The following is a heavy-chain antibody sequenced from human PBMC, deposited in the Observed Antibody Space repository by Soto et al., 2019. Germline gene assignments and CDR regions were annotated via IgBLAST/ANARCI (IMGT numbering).Heavy chain of an antibody. CDR2: ISYDGSNK. D-gene: IGHD3-16*01. Sequence: QVQLVESGGGVVQPGRSLRLSCAASGFTFSRYGMHWVRQAPGTGLEGVAVISYDGSNKYYADSVKGRFTISRDNSKNTLYLQMNSLRAEDTAVYYWGKGGPFWGGHYFDYWGQGTLVTVSS. CDR3: GKGGPFWGGHYFDY. V-gene: IGHV3-30*18. J-gene: IGHJ4*02. CDR1: GFTFSRYG.